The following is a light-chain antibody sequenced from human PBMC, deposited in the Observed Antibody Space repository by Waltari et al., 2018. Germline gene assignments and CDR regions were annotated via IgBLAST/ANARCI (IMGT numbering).Light chain of an antibody. CDR2: GAS. Sequence: VLLTQSPASLSVSPGDIVILSCRASQSVRTNLVWYQQKAGQAPRTLIYGASTRASGVPSRFSGSGSETDVTLIISSLQYEDAAVYFCQQYYVWPPITFGGGTKLEI. CDR1: QSVRTN. V-gene: IGKV3-15*01. J-gene: IGKJ4*01. CDR3: QQYYVWPPIT.